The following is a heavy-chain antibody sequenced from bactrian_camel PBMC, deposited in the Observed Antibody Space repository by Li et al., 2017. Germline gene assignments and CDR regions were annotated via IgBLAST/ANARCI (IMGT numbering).Heavy chain of an antibody. D-gene: IGHD4*01. CDR3: AAADYSSYPICAMAASEFNF. CDR2: LYSGGETT. Sequence: HVQLVESGGGSVQAGGSLRLSCAVSGDLLRLACMAWFRQIAGNEREAVAMLYSGGETTYFDDSVKERFTISQDNAKNTVYLQMNSLKPEDSAMYYCAAADYSSYPICAMAASEFNFWGQGTQVTVS. V-gene: IGHV3S54*01. J-gene: IGHJ4*01. CDR1: GDLLRLAC.